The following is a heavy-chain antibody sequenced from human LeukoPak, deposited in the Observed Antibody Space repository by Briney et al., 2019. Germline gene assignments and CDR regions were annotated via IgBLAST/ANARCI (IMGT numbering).Heavy chain of an antibody. J-gene: IGHJ3*02. D-gene: IGHD3-22*01. CDR1: GFTVSSNY. CDR3: ARGGDSSGSIRSAFDI. V-gene: IGHV3-53*01. Sequence: GGSLRLSCAAFGFTVSSNYMSWVRQAPGKGLEWVSVISSSGITYSADSVKGRFTISRDNSKNMVCLQMNSLRAEDTAVYYCARGGDSSGSIRSAFDIWGQGTMVTVSS. CDR2: ISSSGIT.